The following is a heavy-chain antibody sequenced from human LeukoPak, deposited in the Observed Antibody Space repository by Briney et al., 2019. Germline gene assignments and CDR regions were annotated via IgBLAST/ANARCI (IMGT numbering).Heavy chain of an antibody. Sequence: SETLSLTCAVYGGSSSGYYWSWIRQPPGKGLEWIGEINRGGSTNYNPSLKSRVTISVDTSKNQFFLKLSSVTAADTAVYYCARRQRWLQFGWFDPWGQGTLVTVSS. CDR2: INRGGST. J-gene: IGHJ5*02. CDR1: GGSSSGYY. D-gene: IGHD5-24*01. CDR3: ARRQRWLQFGWFDP. V-gene: IGHV4-34*01.